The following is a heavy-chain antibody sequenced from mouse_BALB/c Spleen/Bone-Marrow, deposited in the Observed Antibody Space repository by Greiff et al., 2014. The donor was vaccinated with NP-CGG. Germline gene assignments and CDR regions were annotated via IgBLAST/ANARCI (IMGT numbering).Heavy chain of an antibody. Sequence: EVQLQQSGAELVKPGASVKLSCTASGFNIKDTYMHWVKQRPGQGLEWIGRIDPANGNTKYDPKFQDKATITADTSSNTAYLQLSSLTSEDTAVYYCARRDDGYYTYWGQGTLVTVSA. CDR3: ARRDDGYYTY. V-gene: IGHV14-3*02. CDR1: GFNIKDTY. CDR2: IDPANGNT. D-gene: IGHD2-3*01. J-gene: IGHJ3*01.